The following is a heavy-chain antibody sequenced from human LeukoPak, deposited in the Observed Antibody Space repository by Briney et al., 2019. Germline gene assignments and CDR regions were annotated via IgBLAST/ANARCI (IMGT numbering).Heavy chain of an antibody. CDR1: GGSISSSNYY. D-gene: IGHD4-17*01. V-gene: IGHV4-39*06. CDR2: MYFTGTT. Sequence: SETLSLTCTVSGGSISSSNYYWGWIRQTPGKGLEWIGTMYFTGTTYYNPSLKSRVTISVDTSKNQFALKLSSVTAADTAVYYCARGIHEYGDYSMESWGQGTLVTVSS. J-gene: IGHJ5*02. CDR3: ARGIHEYGDYSMES.